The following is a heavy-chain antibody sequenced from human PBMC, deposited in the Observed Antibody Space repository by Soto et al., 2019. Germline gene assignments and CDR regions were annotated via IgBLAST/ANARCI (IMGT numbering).Heavy chain of an antibody. CDR3: ERGGRWRFDY. J-gene: IGHJ4*02. Sequence: QVQLEESGPGLVKPSGTLSLTCAVSGGSISTDNWWSWVRQPPGKGLEWVGEIYHTGNTNYNPSLKSRLTISIDKSKDQFSLDVTFVTAADTAVYYCERGGRWRFDYWGQGALVTVSS. CDR1: GGSISTDNW. CDR2: IYHTGNT. V-gene: IGHV4-4*02. D-gene: IGHD4-17*01.